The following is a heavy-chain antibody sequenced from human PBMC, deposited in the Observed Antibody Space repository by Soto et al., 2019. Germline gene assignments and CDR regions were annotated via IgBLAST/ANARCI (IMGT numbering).Heavy chain of an antibody. J-gene: IGHJ4*02. D-gene: IGHD6-13*01. CDR1: GYTFTSYW. CDR3: ATHHPTIAAAATNDY. V-gene: IGHV5-10-1*03. CDR2: IDPSDSYT. Sequence: EVQLVQSGAEVKEPGESLRISCKGSGYTFTSYWISWVRQMPGKGLEWMGRIDPSDSYTDYSPSFQGHVTISADKSISTAYLQWSSLRASDTAIYYCATHHPTIAAAATNDYWGQGTLVTVSS.